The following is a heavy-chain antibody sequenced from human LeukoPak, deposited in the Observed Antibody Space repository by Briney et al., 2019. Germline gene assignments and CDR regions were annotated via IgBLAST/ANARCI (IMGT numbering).Heavy chain of an antibody. Sequence: SETLSLTCTVSGGSISSYYWSWIRQPPGKGLEWIGYIYYSGSTNYNPSLKSRVTISVDTSKNQFSLKLSSVTAADTAVYYCARAKVPGIAAAEYFQHWGQGTLVTVSS. J-gene: IGHJ1*01. CDR2: IYYSGST. CDR1: GGSISSYY. D-gene: IGHD6-13*01. CDR3: ARAKVPGIAAAEYFQH. V-gene: IGHV4-59*08.